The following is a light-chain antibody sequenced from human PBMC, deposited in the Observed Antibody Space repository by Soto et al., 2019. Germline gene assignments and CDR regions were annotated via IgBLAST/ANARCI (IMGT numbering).Light chain of an antibody. CDR3: QQYNAWPPYP. J-gene: IGKJ2*01. Sequence: ETVMTQSPATLSVSPGERATLSCRASQSVSSSLAWYQQKPGQAPRLLIYGASTRATGIPARFSGSGSGTDFTLTISSLQSEDFAVYYCQQYNAWPPYPFGQGTKLEIK. CDR2: GAS. CDR1: QSVSSS. V-gene: IGKV3-15*01.